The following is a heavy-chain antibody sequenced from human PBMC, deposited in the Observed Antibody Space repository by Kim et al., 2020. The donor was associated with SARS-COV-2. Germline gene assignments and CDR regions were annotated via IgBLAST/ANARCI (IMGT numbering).Heavy chain of an antibody. J-gene: IGHJ4*02. Sequence: GRFTISRDNSKNTLYLQMNSLRAEDTAVYYCAKIYHPPQLVILRKRHPGYWGQGTLVTVSS. V-gene: IGHV3-23*01. CDR3: AKIYHPPQLVILRKRHPGY. D-gene: IGHD6-6*01.